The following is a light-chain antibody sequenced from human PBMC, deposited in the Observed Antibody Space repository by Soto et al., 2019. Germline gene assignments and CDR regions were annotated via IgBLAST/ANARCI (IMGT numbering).Light chain of an antibody. J-gene: IGLJ3*02. CDR3: SYYTSSSTRV. CDR2: DVR. Sequence: QSVLTQPASVSASPGQSITISCTGTSSDVGGSNYVSWYQQHPGKAPKLMIYDVRNRPSGVSNRFSGSKSGNTASLTISGLQAEDEADYYCSYYTSSSTRVFGGGTKLTVL. CDR1: SSDVGGSNY. V-gene: IGLV2-14*01.